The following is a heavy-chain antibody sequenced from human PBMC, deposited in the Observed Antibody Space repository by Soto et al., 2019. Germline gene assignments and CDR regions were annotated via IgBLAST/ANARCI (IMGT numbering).Heavy chain of an antibody. CDR2: IIPIFGTA. CDR3: ASPARYSDDFWSGSCYSGMDF. D-gene: IGHD3-3*01. V-gene: IGHV1-69*13. CDR1: GGTFSSYA. Sequence: SVKVSCKASGGTFSSYAISWVRQAPGQGLEWMGGIIPIFGTANYAQKFQGRVTITADESTSKAYMELSSLSYEETAAYYCASPARYSDDFWSGSCYSGMDFCGQGTIVAV. J-gene: IGHJ6*02.